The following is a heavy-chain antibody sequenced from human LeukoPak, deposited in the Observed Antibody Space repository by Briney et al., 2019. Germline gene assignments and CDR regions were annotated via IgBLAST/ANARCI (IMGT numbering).Heavy chain of an antibody. V-gene: IGHV4-39*01. CDR1: GGSISSSSYY. CDR2: IYYSGST. Sequence: SETLSLTCTVSGGSISSSSYYWGWIRQPPGKGLEWIGSIYYSGSTYYNPSLKSRVTISVDTSKDQFSLKLSSVTAADTAVYYCARQHYYDSSGYYPAYNWFDPWGQGTLVTVSS. D-gene: IGHD3-22*01. CDR3: ARQHYYDSSGYYPAYNWFDP. J-gene: IGHJ5*02.